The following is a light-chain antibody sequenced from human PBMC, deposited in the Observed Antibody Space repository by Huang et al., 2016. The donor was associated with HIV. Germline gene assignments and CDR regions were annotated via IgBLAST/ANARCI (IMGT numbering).Light chain of an antibody. CDR2: GAP. J-gene: IGKJ4*02. V-gene: IGKV3-15*01. CDR3: QQYNDWPLT. CDR1: QSLYSN. Sequence: EIVMTQSPVTLSVSPGERVTLSCRASQSLYSNLAWYQHKPGQAPRVLIHGAPTRATGIPARFSGSGSGTEFSLTISSLESEDFAVYYCQQYNDWPLTFGGGTTVDI.